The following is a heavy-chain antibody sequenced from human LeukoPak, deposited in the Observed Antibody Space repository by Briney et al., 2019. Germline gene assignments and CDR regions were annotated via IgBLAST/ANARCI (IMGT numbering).Heavy chain of an antibody. CDR1: GFTFSSYE. V-gene: IGHV3-48*03. J-gene: IGHJ3*02. CDR2: ISSSGSTI. CDR3: ARDGGDAFDI. Sequence: GGSLRLSCAASGFTFSSYEMNWVRQATGKGLEWVSYISSSGSTIYYADSVKGRFTISRDNAKNSLYLQMNSLRAEDTAVYYCARDGGDAFDIWGQGTMVTVSS.